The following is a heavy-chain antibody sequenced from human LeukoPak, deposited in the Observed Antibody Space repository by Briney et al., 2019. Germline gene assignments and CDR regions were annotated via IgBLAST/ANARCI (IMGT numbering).Heavy chain of an antibody. Sequence: GASVKVSCRTSGYTFTDYQIHWVRQAPGQGLEWMGWINPNSGGTNYAQKFQGRVTMTRDTPISTAYMELSRLRSDDTAVYYCARTELPPYYFDYWGQGTLVTVSS. CDR1: GYTFTDYQ. CDR2: INPNSGGT. J-gene: IGHJ4*02. V-gene: IGHV1-2*02. D-gene: IGHD1-26*01. CDR3: ARTELPPYYFDY.